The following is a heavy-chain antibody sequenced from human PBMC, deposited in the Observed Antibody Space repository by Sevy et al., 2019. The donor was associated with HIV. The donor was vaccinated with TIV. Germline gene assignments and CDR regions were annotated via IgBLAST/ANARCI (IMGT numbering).Heavy chain of an antibody. CDR1: GFTFDDYA. Sequence: GGSLRLSCAASGFTFDDYAMHWVRQAPGKGLEWVSGISWNSGSIGYADSVKGRFTISRDNAKNSLYLQMNSLRAEDTALYYCAKLRIGHTRGLDAFDIWGQGTMVTVSS. D-gene: IGHD3-10*01. CDR2: ISWNSGSI. V-gene: IGHV3-9*01. CDR3: AKLRIGHTRGLDAFDI. J-gene: IGHJ3*02.